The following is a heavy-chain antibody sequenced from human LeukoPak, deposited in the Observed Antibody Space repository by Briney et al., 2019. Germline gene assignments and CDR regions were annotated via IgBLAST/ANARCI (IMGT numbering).Heavy chain of an antibody. Sequence: ASVKVSCKASGYTFTSYDINWVRQATGQGLEWMGWMNPNSGNTGYAQKFQGRVTMTRNASISTAYMELSSLRSEDTAVYYCARRLAAGWIYYYYGMVVWGQGTTVTVSS. CDR1: GYTFTSYD. CDR2: MNPNSGNT. CDR3: ARRLAAGWIYYYYGMVV. J-gene: IGHJ6*02. D-gene: IGHD6-13*01. V-gene: IGHV1-8*01.